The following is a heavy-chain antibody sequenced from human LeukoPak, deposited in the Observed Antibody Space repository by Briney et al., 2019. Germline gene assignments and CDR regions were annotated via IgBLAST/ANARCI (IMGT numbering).Heavy chain of an antibody. CDR2: INHSGST. D-gene: IGHD5-18*01. V-gene: IGHV4-34*01. Sequence: SETLSLTCAVYGGSFSGYYWSWIRQPPGKGLEWIGEINHSGSTNYNPSLKSRVTISVDTSKNQFSLKLSSVTAADTAGYYCARGAYSYGYADYWGQGTLVTVSS. CDR3: ARGAYSYGYADY. J-gene: IGHJ4*02. CDR1: GGSFSGYY.